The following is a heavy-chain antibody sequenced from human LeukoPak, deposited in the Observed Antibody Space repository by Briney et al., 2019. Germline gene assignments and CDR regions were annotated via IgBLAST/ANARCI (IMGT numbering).Heavy chain of an antibody. D-gene: IGHD2-21*02. V-gene: IGHV3-23*01. CDR3: AKDSRIVVVTATPDY. J-gene: IGHJ4*02. Sequence: GGSLRLSCAASGFTFSNYVMNWVRQVPGTGLEWVSAIDGSSGNIYYADSVKGRFSISRDNSKNTLYLLMNSLRAEDTAVYYCAKDSRIVVVTATPDYWGQGTLVTVSS. CDR2: IDGSSGNI. CDR1: GFTFSNYV.